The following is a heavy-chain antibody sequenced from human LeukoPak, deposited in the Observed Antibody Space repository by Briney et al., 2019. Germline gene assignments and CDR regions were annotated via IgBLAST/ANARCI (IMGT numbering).Heavy chain of an antibody. Sequence: GGSLRLSCAASGFTFSNAWMSWVRQAPGKGLEWVSSISSSSSYIYYADSVKGRFTISRDKAKNSLYLQMNSLRAEDTAVCYCARGPDNYYDTPSDYWGQGTLVTVSS. V-gene: IGHV3-21*01. J-gene: IGHJ4*02. CDR2: ISSSSSYI. D-gene: IGHD3-22*01. CDR1: GFTFSNAW. CDR3: ARGPDNYYDTPSDY.